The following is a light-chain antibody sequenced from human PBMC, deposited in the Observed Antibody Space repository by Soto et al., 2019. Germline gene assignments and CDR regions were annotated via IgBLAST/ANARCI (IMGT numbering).Light chain of an antibody. Sequence: QSVLTQPASVSGSPGQSITISCTGTSSDVGAYNYDSWYQQYPGEAPKVIIYDVSHRPAGVYNRFSGSKSGNTASLTISGLQTQGEADYYCSSYTSATTYVFGTGTKLTVL. V-gene: IGLV2-14*01. CDR2: DVS. CDR3: SSYTSATTYV. J-gene: IGLJ1*01. CDR1: SSDVGAYNY.